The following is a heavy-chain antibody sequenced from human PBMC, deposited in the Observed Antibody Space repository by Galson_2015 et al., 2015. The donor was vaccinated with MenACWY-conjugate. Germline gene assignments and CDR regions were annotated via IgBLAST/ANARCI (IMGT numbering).Heavy chain of an antibody. J-gene: IGHJ4*02. V-gene: IGHV3-23*01. CDR1: GFTFSSYW. Sequence: SLRLSCAASGFTFSSYWMHWVRQAPGKGLEWVSAISGSGGSTYYADSVKGRFTISRDNSKNTLYLQMNSLRAEDTAVYYCAKGSVAYTANYFDYWGQGTLVTVSS. D-gene: IGHD6-19*01. CDR2: ISGSGGST. CDR3: AKGSVAYTANYFDY.